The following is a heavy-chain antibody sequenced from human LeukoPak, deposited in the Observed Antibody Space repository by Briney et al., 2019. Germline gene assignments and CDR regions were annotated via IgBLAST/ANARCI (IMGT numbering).Heavy chain of an antibody. CDR2: ISGSGGST. J-gene: IGHJ4*02. CDR1: GFTLSTYE. V-gene: IGHV3-23*01. CDR3: AKVTGYYYDSSGYFDY. Sequence: AGGSLRLSCAASGFTLSTYEMSWVRQAPGKGLEWVSAISGSGGSTYYADSVKGRFTISRDNSKNTLYLQMNSLRAEDTAVYYCAKVTGYYYDSSGYFDYWGQGTLVTVSS. D-gene: IGHD3-22*01.